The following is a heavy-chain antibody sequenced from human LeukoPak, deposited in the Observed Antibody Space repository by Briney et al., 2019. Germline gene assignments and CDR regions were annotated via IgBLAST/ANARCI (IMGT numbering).Heavy chain of an antibody. CDR2: IRYDGSEK. CDR1: GFTFSTYG. Sequence: GGSLRLSCAASGFTFSTYGMHWVRQAPGKGLEWVAFIRYDGSEKYSTDSVKGRFTISRDNSKNTLYLRMNSLRAEDTAVYYCAKDRSNAFDYWGQGTLVTVSS. CDR3: AKDRSNAFDY. V-gene: IGHV3-30*02. J-gene: IGHJ4*02. D-gene: IGHD2-8*01.